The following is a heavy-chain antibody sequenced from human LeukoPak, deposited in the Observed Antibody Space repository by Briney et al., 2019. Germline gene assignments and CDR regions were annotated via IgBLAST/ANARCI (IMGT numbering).Heavy chain of an antibody. D-gene: IGHD1-26*01. V-gene: IGHV1-18*01. Sequence: ASVKVSCKASGYTFTSSYINWVRQAPGQRLEWMGWISAYNGRTNYAQKFQGRVTMTADSSTSTAYMDLTSLRSDDTAVYYCARGGTYYPCIDYWGQGTLVTVSS. CDR2: ISAYNGRT. CDR1: GYTFTSSY. CDR3: ARGGTYYPCIDY. J-gene: IGHJ4*02.